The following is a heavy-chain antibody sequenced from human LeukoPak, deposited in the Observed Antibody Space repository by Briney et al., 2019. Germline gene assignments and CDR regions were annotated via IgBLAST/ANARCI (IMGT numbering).Heavy chain of an antibody. CDR1: GFTFSSYA. CDR3: AKVLEVSGTLDPFDY. CDR2: ISGSGGST. J-gene: IGHJ4*02. V-gene: IGHV3-23*01. D-gene: IGHD3-10*01. Sequence: PGGSLRLSCAASGFTFSSYAMSWVRQAPGKGLEWVSAISGSGGSTYYADSVKGRFTISRDNSQNTLYLQMNSLRAEDTAVYYCAKVLEVSGTLDPFDYWGQGTQVTVSS.